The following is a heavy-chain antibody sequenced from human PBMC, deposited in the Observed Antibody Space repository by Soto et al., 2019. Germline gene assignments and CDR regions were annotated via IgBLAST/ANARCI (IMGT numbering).Heavy chain of an antibody. CDR1: GGVSTYY. J-gene: IGHJ5*02. CDR2: ISYTGGA. CDR3: ARHGPTLRSPNWFDP. V-gene: IGHV4-59*08. Sequence: PSETLSLTCAVSGGVSTYYWSWIRQSPDMGLEWIGYISYTGGADYNPSLRSRVTISLDMSKNQFSLNLRSVTAADTAVYYCARHGPTLRSPNWFDPWVQGTLVTVSS.